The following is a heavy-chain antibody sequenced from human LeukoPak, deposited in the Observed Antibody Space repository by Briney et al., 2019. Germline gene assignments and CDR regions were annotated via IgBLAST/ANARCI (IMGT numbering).Heavy chain of an antibody. D-gene: IGHD3-10*01. V-gene: IGHV1-8*01. CDR3: ARGATMVRGVIPNWFDP. J-gene: IGHJ5*02. CDR1: GYTFTSYD. CDR2: MNPNSGNT. Sequence: ASVKVSCKASGYTFTSYDINWVRQATGQGLEWMGWMNPNSGNTGYAQKFQGRVTMTRNTSISTAYMELSSLRSEDTAVYYCARGATMVRGVIPNWFDPWGQGTLVTASS.